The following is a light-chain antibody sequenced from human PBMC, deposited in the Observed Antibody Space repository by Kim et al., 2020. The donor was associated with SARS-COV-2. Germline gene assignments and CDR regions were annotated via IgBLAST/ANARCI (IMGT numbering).Light chain of an antibody. CDR1: QGISNY. CDR3: QKYDAAPWT. J-gene: IGKJ1*01. V-gene: IGKV1-27*01. CDR2: AAS. Sequence: ASVGDGVTITCRASQGISNYLAWYQQKPGEAPKLLIYAASTLQFGVSTRFSGSGSGTEFTLTISDLQPEDVATYYCQKYDAAPWTFGHGTKVDIK.